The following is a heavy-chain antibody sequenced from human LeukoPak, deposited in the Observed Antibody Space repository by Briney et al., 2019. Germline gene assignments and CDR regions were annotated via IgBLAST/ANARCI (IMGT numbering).Heavy chain of an antibody. J-gene: IGHJ6*03. D-gene: IGHD1-1*01. Sequence: ASVKVSCKASGYTFTSYYMHWVRQAPGQGLEWMGIINPSGGSTSYAQKFQGRVTMTRDMSTSTVYMELSSLRSEDTAVYYCARGSGSGTVLYYYYYYYMDVWGKGTTVTVSS. CDR3: ARGSGSGTVLYYYYYYYMDV. V-gene: IGHV1-46*01. CDR1: GYTFTSYY. CDR2: INPSGGST.